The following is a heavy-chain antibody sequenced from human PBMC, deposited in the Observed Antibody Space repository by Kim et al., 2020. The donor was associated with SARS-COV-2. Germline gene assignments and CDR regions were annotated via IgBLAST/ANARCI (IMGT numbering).Heavy chain of an antibody. CDR1: GFTFSSYC. Sequence: GGSLRLSCAASGFTFSSYCMPWVRQAPGKGLMWVSRINSDGSSTNYADSVKGRFTISRDNAKNTLYLQMNHLRAEDTAVYYCVRGGVGATTSLGYFGQG. J-gene: IGHJ4*02. V-gene: IGHV3-74*01. CDR2: INSDGSST. CDR3: VRGGVGATTSLGY. D-gene: IGHD1-26*01.